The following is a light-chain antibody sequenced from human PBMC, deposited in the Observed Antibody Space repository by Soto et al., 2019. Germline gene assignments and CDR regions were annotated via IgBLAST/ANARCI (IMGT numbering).Light chain of an antibody. CDR2: EVS. J-gene: IGLJ1*01. V-gene: IGLV2-14*01. CDR3: SSYSISTAYL. Sequence: LTQPASVSGSPGQLITISCTGTSSDVGGYDYVSWYQLHPGKAPKLMVFEVSNRPSGVSYRFSGSKSGNTASLTISGLQAEDEADYFCSSYSISTAYLFGTGTKVTVL. CDR1: SSDVGGYDY.